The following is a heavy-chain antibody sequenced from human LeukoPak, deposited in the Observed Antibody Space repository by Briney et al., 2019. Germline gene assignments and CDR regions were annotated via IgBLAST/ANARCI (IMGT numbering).Heavy chain of an antibody. CDR2: ISSSSSYI. CDR1: GFTFSSYS. CDR3: ARCYAGSWYFNYYYYMDV. V-gene: IGHV3-21*01. J-gene: IGHJ6*03. D-gene: IGHD6-13*01. Sequence: PGGSLRLSCAASGFTFSSYSMNWVRQAPGKGLEWVSSISSSSSYIYYADSVKGRFTISRDNAKNSLYLQMNSLRVDDTAVYYCARCYAGSWYFNYYYYMDVWGKGTTVTISS.